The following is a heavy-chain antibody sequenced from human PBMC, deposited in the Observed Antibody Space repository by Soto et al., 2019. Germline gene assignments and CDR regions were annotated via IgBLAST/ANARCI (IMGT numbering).Heavy chain of an antibody. Sequence: EVQLVASGGGLVKPGGSLRLSCTASGFTFSVYTINWVRQAPGKGLEWVSSITSGADYKHYADSVRGRFTISRDDTHKSLYLQMNSLRAEDTAVYYCARSELVAAGTGPFDYWGQGSLVTVSS. CDR3: ARSELVAAGTGPFDY. CDR1: GFTFSVYT. J-gene: IGHJ4*02. CDR2: ITSGADYK. V-gene: IGHV3-21*01. D-gene: IGHD6-13*01.